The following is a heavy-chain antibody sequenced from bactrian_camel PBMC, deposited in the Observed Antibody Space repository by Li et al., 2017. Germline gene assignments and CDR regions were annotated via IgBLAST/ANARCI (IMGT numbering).Heavy chain of an antibody. CDR2: IDGDGHT. J-gene: IGHJ4*01. CDR3: AANQRPATCTFCGGGYCYSARGYNH. V-gene: IGHV3S53*01. CDR1: GPLYHSYS. D-gene: IGHD2*01. Sequence: VQLVESGGGSVQPGGSLRLSCAASGPLYHSYSMAWFRQAPGKEREGVASIDGDGHTGYLDSVKGRFTISQNNTKNAVYLQMNSLDPEDTAMYYCAANQRPATCTFCGGGYCYSARGYNHWGQGTQVTVS.